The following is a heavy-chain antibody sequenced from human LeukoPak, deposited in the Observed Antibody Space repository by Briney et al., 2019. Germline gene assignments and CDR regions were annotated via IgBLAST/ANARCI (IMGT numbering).Heavy chain of an antibody. J-gene: IGHJ4*02. V-gene: IGHV4-39*01. CDR2: IFYSGTT. CDR3: ARLSNYGGHSGDGY. Sequence: SETLSLTCTVSGGATSSSDYYWAWIRQPPGKGLEWMGSIFYSGTTHYNSSLESRVTISIDTSKNQFSLKLSSVTAADTAVYYCARLSNYGGHSGDGYWGQGTLVTVSS. CDR1: GGATSSSDYY. D-gene: IGHD4-23*01.